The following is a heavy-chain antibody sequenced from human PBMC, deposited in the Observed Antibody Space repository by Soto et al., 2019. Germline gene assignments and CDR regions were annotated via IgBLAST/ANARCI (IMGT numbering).Heavy chain of an antibody. CDR1: GDSVSSNSVA. CDR3: ARVSRTSGSSFDY. CDR2: TYYRSKWFN. D-gene: IGHD1-26*01. Sequence: SQTLSLTCAISGDSVSSNSVAWNWIRQSPSRGLEWLGRTYYRSKWFNEYALSVKSRITINPDTSKNQFSLQLNSVTPEDTAVYYCARVSRTSGSSFDYWGQGTLVTVSS. J-gene: IGHJ4*02. V-gene: IGHV6-1*01.